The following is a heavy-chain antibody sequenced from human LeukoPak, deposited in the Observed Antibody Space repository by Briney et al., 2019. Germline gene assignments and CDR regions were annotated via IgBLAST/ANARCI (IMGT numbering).Heavy chain of an antibody. CDR1: GDSISSNSYY. J-gene: IGHJ3*02. CDR2: IYYSGST. V-gene: IGHV4-39*01. D-gene: IGHD6-19*01. CDR3: ARRSSGQHHDAYDI. Sequence: SETLSLTCTVSGDSISSNSYYWGWIRQPPGKGLQWIGNIYYSGSTYYNPSVKSRVTISVDTSKNQFSLKLSSVTAADTAVYYCARRSSGQHHDAYDIWGQGTMVTVSS.